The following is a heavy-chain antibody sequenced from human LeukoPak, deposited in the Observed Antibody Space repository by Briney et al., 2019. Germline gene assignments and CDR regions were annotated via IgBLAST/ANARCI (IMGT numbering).Heavy chain of an antibody. Sequence: PGGSLRLSCAASGFTFSAYDMQWVRQAPGKGLEWVSGISRSGPTYYKESVKGRFTISRENSENTLYLQMNTMRAEDTAVYYCAKGGYFVFEIWGQGTMVAVSS. V-gene: IGHV3-23*01. CDR2: ISRSGPT. J-gene: IGHJ3*02. D-gene: IGHD3-9*01. CDR3: AKGGYFVFEI. CDR1: GFTFSAYD.